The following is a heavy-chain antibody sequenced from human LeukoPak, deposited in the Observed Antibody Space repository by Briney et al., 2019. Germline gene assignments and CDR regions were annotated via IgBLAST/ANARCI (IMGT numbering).Heavy chain of an antibody. V-gene: IGHV3-7*03. CDR3: ARDGYNKDAFDI. D-gene: IGHD5-24*01. CDR1: GFTFSSYW. Sequence: GGSLRLSCAAPGFTFSSYWMSWVRQAPGKGLEWVANIKQDGSEKYYVDSVKGRFTISRDNAKNSLYLQMNSLRAEDTAVYYCARDGYNKDAFDIWGQGTMVTVSS. CDR2: IKQDGSEK. J-gene: IGHJ3*02.